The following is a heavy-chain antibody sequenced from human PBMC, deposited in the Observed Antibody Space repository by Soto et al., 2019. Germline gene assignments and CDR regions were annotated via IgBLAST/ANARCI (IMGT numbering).Heavy chain of an antibody. CDR1: GFTFRSFS. CDR2: ISSSSNYM. J-gene: IGHJ4*02. D-gene: IGHD6-6*01. CDR3: ARASSSGSYFDY. Sequence: VGSLRLSCAASGFTFRSFSMNWVRQAPGEGLEWVSSISSSSNYMYYADSLKGRFTISRDNAKDPLFLQMHSLRAEDTAVYYCARASSSGSYFDYWGQGTLVTVSS. V-gene: IGHV3-21*01.